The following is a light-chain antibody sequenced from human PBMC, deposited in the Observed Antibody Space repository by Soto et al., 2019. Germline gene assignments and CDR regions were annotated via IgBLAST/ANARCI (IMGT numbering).Light chain of an antibody. Sequence: QPVLTQSPSASASLGASVKLTCTLSSGHSSYAIAWHQQQPEKGPRYLMKLNSDGSHSKGDGIPDRFSGSSSGAERYLTISSLQAEGEAGYSCQTWGTGNVVFGGGTKLTVL. CDR1: SGHSSYA. CDR2: LNSDGSH. CDR3: QTWGTGNVV. J-gene: IGLJ2*01. V-gene: IGLV4-69*01.